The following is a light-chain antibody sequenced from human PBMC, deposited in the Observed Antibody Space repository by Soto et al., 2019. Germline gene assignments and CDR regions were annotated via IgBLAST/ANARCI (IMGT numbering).Light chain of an antibody. V-gene: IGLV2-8*01. J-gene: IGLJ3*02. CDR2: EVT. Sequence: QSVLTQPPSASGSPGQSVTISCTGTSSDVGAYNYVSWYQQHAGKAPTLVIYEVTKRPSGVPDRFSGSKSANTASLTVSGLQAEDEADYYCRSFASSNTWVFGGGTKLTVL. CDR3: RSFASSNTWV. CDR1: SSDVGAYNY.